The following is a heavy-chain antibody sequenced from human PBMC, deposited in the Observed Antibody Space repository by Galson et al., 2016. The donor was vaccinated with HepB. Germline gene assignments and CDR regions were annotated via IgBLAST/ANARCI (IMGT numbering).Heavy chain of an antibody. CDR1: GDSISNGGYY. Sequence: TLSLTCTVSGDSISNGGYYWSWIRQHPGKGLEWIGYIFYSGGTYFNPSLESRVTMSVDTSKNQFSLKLTSVTAADAAVYYCAKDRPEGDLPYYFDSWGQGTLVTVSS. J-gene: IGHJ4*02. CDR3: AKDRPEGDLPYYFDS. D-gene: IGHD1-14*01. V-gene: IGHV4-31*03. CDR2: IFYSGGT.